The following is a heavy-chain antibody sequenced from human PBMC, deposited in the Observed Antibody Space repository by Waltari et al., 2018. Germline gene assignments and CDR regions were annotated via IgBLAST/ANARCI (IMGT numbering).Heavy chain of an antibody. V-gene: IGHV5-51*03. J-gene: IGHJ3*02. CDR3: ATILRDFGELSAFNI. CDR1: GYTFTTYW. Sequence: EVQLVQSGADVKKPGESLKISCKGSGYTFTTYWIGWVRQMPEKGLEWMGIIYPYDSDARYSPAIQGQVTISVDKSLSTAYLQWNSLKASDTAMYYCATILRDFGELSAFNIWGQGTMVTVSS. D-gene: IGHD3-10*01. CDR2: IYPYDSDA.